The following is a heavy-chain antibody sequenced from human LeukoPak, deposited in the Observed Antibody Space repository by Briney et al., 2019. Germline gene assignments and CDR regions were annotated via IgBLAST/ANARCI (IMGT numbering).Heavy chain of an antibody. D-gene: IGHD3-22*01. V-gene: IGHV3-30-3*01. CDR2: ISYDGSNK. J-gene: IGHJ4*02. CDR1: GFTFSSYA. CDR3: ASLDYYDSSGYYYPFDY. Sequence: GGSLRLSCAASGFTFSSYAMHWARQAPVKGLEWVAVISYDGSNKYYADSVKGRFTISRDNSKNTLYLQMNSLRAEDTAVYYCASLDYYDSSGYYYPFDYWGQGTLVTVSS.